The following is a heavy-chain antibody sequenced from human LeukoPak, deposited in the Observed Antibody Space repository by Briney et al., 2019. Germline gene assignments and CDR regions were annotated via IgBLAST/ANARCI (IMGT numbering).Heavy chain of an antibody. V-gene: IGHV1-2*02. CDR2: INPNSGGT. CDR1: GYTSTGYY. CDR3: ARAVEDGSGSLQYNWFDP. Sequence: SVKVSFKASGYTSTGYYMHWVRQAPGQGLEWVGWINPNSGGTNYAQKFQGRVTMTRDTSISTAYMELSRLRSDDTAVYYCARAVEDGSGSLQYNWFDPWGQGTLVTVSS. D-gene: IGHD3-10*01. J-gene: IGHJ5*02.